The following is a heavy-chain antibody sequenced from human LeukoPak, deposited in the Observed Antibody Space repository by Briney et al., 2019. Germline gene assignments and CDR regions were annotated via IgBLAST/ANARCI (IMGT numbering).Heavy chain of an antibody. CDR2: IYHSGST. CDR1: GGSISSGGYS. CDR3: ARGRDIVVVPAAITEVDTAMATAASSSFDY. D-gene: IGHD2-2*01. J-gene: IGHJ4*02. V-gene: IGHV4-30-2*01. Sequence: SETLSLTCAVSGGSISSGGYSWSWIRQPPGKGLEWIGYIYHSGSTNYNPSLKSRVTISVDTSKNQFSLKLSSVTAADTAVYYCARGRDIVVVPAAITEVDTAMATAASSSFDYWGQGTLVTVSS.